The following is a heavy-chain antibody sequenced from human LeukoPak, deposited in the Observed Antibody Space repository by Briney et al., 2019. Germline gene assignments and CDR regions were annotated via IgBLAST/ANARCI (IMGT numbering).Heavy chain of an antibody. Sequence: GGSLRLSCAASGFTFSSYSMNWVRQAPGKGLEWVSGINWNGGSTGYADSVKGRFTISRDNAKNSLYLQMNSLRAEDTAVYYCARDIRYSSGFFDYWGQGTLVTVSS. J-gene: IGHJ4*02. V-gene: IGHV3-20*04. CDR1: GFTFSSYS. D-gene: IGHD6-19*01. CDR3: ARDIRYSSGFFDY. CDR2: INWNGGST.